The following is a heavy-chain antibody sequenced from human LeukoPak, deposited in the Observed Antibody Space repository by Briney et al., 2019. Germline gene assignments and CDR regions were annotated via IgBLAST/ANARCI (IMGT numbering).Heavy chain of an antibody. J-gene: IGHJ6*02. D-gene: IGHD3-3*01. CDR1: GFTFSTSW. CDR3: AKFSPTPLLNYYYYGMDV. CDR2: INSDGSDT. V-gene: IGHV3-74*03. Sequence: PGGSLRLSCAASGFTFSTSWMHWVRQAPGKGLVWVSRINSDGSDTMYADSVMGRFTISRDSAKNTLFLQMNSLRAEDTAVYYCAKFSPTPLLNYYYYGMDVWGQGTTVTVSS.